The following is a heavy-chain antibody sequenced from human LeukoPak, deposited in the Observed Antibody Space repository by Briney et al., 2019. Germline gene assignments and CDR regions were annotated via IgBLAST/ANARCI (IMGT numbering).Heavy chain of an antibody. CDR1: GFTFSSYG. J-gene: IGHJ4*02. Sequence: GGSLRLSCAASGFTFSSYGMHWVRQAPGKGLEWVGRVKSKADGETTDYAAPVEGRFTISRDDSSSTVYLQMNNLKTEDTGLYYCTTVFGGDWGQGTLVTVSS. V-gene: IGHV3-15*01. CDR3: TTVFGGD. D-gene: IGHD3-16*01. CDR2: VKSKADGETT.